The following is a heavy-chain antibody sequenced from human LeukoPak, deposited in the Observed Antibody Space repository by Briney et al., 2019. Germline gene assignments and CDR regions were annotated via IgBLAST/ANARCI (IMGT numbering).Heavy chain of an antibody. CDR3: ARGYCSSTSCYLPEYFQH. CDR1: GGTFSSYA. D-gene: IGHD2-2*01. CDR2: IIPVFGTA. Sequence: SVKVSCKASGGTFSSYAISWVRQAPGQGLEWMGRIIPVFGTANYAQKFQVRVTITKDESTSTAYMELSSLRSEDTAVYYCARGYCSSTSCYLPEYFQHWGQGTLVTVSS. V-gene: IGHV1-69*05. J-gene: IGHJ1*01.